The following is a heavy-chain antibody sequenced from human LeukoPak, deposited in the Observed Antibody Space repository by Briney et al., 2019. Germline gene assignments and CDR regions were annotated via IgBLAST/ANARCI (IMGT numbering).Heavy chain of an antibody. CDR1: GYTFTGYY. Sequence: ASVKVSCKASGYTFTGYYMHWVRRAPGQGLEWMGWINPNSGGTNYAQKFQGRVTMTRDTSISTAYMELSRLRSDDTAVYYCATYSGYAGAFDIWGQGTMVTVSS. J-gene: IGHJ3*02. V-gene: IGHV1-2*02. CDR2: INPNSGGT. D-gene: IGHD5-12*01. CDR3: ATYSGYAGAFDI.